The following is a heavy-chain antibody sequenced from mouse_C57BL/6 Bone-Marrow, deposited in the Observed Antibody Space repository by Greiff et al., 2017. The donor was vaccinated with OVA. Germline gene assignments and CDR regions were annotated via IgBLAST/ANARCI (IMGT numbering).Heavy chain of an antibody. J-gene: IGHJ1*03. CDR1: GFTFSSYA. Sequence: DVMLVESGEGLVKPGGSLKLSCAASGFTFSSYAMSWVRQTPEKRLEWVAYISSGGDYIYYADTVKGRFTISRDNARNTLYLQMSSLKSEDTAMYYCTRAITTVAHWYFDVWGTGTTVTVSS. CDR3: TRAITTVAHWYFDV. CDR2: ISSGGDYI. V-gene: IGHV5-9-1*02. D-gene: IGHD1-1*01.